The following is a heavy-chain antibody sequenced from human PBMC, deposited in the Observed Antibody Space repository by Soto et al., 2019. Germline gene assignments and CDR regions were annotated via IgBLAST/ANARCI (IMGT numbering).Heavy chain of an antibody. Sequence: QPGGSLRLSCAASGFIFSSHWMHWFRQAPGKGLVWVSHIGPDGSNMRDADSVQGRFTISRDNARNTLYLQMNSLRDEDTAVHYCVRDNNWSYDYWGQGILVTVSS. J-gene: IGHJ4*02. D-gene: IGHD1-1*01. V-gene: IGHV3-74*01. CDR2: IGPDGSNM. CDR1: GFIFSSHW. CDR3: VRDNNWSYDY.